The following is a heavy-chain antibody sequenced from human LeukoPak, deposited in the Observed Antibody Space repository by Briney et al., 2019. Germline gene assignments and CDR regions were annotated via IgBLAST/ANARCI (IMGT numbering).Heavy chain of an antibody. V-gene: IGHV3-66*02. CDR1: GFTVSSNY. D-gene: IGHD3-22*01. CDR2: IYSGGST. Sequence: PPGGSLRLSCAASGFTVSSNYMSWVRQAPGKGLEWVSVIYSGGSTYYADSVKGRFTIYRDNPKNTLYLQMNSLRAEDPAVYYCARRLLYYYDSSGYYLDAFDLWGQGTMVTVSP. CDR3: ARRLLYYYDSSGYYLDAFDL. J-gene: IGHJ3*01.